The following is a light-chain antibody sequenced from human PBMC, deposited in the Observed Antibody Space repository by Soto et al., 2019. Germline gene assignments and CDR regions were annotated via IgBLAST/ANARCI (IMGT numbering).Light chain of an antibody. CDR3: SSYTSSSIFYV. CDR2: DVS. Sequence: QSVVTQPASVSGAPGQSIPISCTGTSSDVGGYNYVSWYQQHPGKAPKLMIYDVSIRPSGVSIRFSGSKSGNTASLTISGLQAEDEADYYCSSYTSSSIFYVFGTGTKVTVL. CDR1: SSDVGGYNY. V-gene: IGLV2-14*01. J-gene: IGLJ1*01.